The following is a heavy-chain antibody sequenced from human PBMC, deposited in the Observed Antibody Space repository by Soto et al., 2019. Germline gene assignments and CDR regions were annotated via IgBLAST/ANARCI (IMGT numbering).Heavy chain of an antibody. CDR2: MSHSGGT. Sequence: QVQLQQWGAGLLKPSETLSLTCAVSGGFVTSGSYYWSWIRQPPGKGLEWIGEMSHSGGTHVNPSLKSRVAISVDTSKNQFTLKMSSVTAADTALYYCARVERGTATTVVDAFDIWGPGTMVTVSS. CDR1: GGFVTSGSYY. D-gene: IGHD1-1*01. J-gene: IGHJ3*02. CDR3: ARVERGTATTVVDAFDI. V-gene: IGHV4-34*01.